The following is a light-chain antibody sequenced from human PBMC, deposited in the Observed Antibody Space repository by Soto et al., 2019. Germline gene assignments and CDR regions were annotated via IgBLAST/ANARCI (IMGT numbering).Light chain of an antibody. V-gene: IGKV3-20*01. Sequence: VLNQSPCTVSLSPGERATLSCRASQSVSSSYLAWYQQKPGQAPRLLIYGASSRATGIPDRFSGSGSGTDFTLTISRLEPEDFAVYYCQQYNKWPPITFGQGTRLEIK. J-gene: IGKJ5*01. CDR1: QSVSSSY. CDR2: GAS. CDR3: QQYNKWPPIT.